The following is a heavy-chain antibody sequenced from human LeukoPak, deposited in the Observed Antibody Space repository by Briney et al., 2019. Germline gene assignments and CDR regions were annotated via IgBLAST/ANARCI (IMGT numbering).Heavy chain of an antibody. Sequence: SETLSLTCTVSGGSISSSSYYWGWIRQPPGKGLEWIGSIYYSGSTYYNPSLKSRVTISVDTSKNQFSLKLSSVTAADTAVYYCARTTQLRFLEWLLTPKDVWGQGTTVTVSS. J-gene: IGHJ6*02. D-gene: IGHD3-3*01. CDR1: GGSISSSSYY. CDR3: ARTTQLRFLEWLLTPKDV. V-gene: IGHV4-39*01. CDR2: IYYSGST.